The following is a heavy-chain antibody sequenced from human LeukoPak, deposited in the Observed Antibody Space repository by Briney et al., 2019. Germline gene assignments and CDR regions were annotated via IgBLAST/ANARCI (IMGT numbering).Heavy chain of an antibody. CDR3: ARPIIYAHDDY. Sequence: GGSLRLSCAASGFTFNTYTMNWVRQAPGKGLEWVSSISSGTSYIYYADSVKGRFTISRDNAKNSLYLQMNSLRAEDTAVYYCARPIIYAHDDYWGQGTLVTVSS. J-gene: IGHJ4*02. V-gene: IGHV3-21*01. D-gene: IGHD2/OR15-2a*01. CDR1: GFTFNTYT. CDR2: ISSGTSYI.